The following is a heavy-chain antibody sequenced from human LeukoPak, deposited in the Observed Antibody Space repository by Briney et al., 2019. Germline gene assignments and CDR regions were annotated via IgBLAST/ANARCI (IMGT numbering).Heavy chain of an antibody. Sequence: GGSLRLSCAASGFTFSSYAMHWVRQAPGKGLEWVAVMTYDGSLKYYADSVKGRFTISRDNAKNSLYLQMNSLRAEDTAVYYCAREDLVGARAEPAFDIWGQGTMVTVSS. CDR1: GFTFSSYA. D-gene: IGHD1-26*01. V-gene: IGHV3-30-3*01. CDR3: AREDLVGARAEPAFDI. J-gene: IGHJ3*02. CDR2: MTYDGSLK.